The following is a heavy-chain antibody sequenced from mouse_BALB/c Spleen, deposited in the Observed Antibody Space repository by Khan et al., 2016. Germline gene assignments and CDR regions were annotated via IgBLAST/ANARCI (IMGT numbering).Heavy chain of an antibody. CDR2: INTHSGVP. J-gene: IGHJ4*01. Sequence: QIQLVQSGPELKKPGETVRISCKASGYTFTTAGMQWVQKMPGKGLKWIGWINTHSGVPKYAEDLKGRFAFSLETSASTAYLQISNLKNEDTATYFCARSYRYDDAMDYWGQGTSGTVSS. V-gene: IGHV9-4*02. D-gene: IGHD2-14*01. CDR3: ARSYRYDDAMDY. CDR1: GYTFTTAG.